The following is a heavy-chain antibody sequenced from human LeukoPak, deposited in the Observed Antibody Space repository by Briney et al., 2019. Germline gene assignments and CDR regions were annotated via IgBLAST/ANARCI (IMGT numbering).Heavy chain of an antibody. V-gene: IGHV1-69*05. CDR3: ARGEIAAAGYYYYYYMDV. Sequence: SVKVSCKASGYTFTGYYMHWVRQAPGQGLEWMGGIIPIFGTANYAQKFQGRVTITTDESTSTAYMELSSLRSEDTAVYYCARGEIAAAGYYYYYYMDVWGKGTTVTVSS. CDR1: GYTFTGYY. CDR2: IIPIFGTA. J-gene: IGHJ6*03. D-gene: IGHD6-13*01.